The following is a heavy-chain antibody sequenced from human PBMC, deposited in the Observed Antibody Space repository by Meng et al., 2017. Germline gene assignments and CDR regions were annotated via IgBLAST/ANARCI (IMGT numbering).Heavy chain of an antibody. CDR1: GFTFSSYA. J-gene: IGHJ6*02. D-gene: IGHD3-16*02. CDR3: ARDALRVGELSLFRPLGYYYYYGMDV. CDR2: ISYDGSNK. V-gene: IGHV3-30*01. Sequence: GESLKISCAASGFTFSSYAMHWVRQAPGQGLEWVAVISYDGSNKYYADSVKGRFTISRDNSKNALYLQMNTLRAEDTTVSYCARDALRVGELSLFRPLGYYYYYGMDVWGQGTMVTVSS.